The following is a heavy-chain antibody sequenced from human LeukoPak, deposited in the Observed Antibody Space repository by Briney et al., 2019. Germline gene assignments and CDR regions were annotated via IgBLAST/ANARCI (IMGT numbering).Heavy chain of an antibody. CDR1: GGSISSYY. Sequence: SETLSLTCTVSGGSISSYYWSWIRQPPGKGLEWIGYIYYSGSINYNPSLKSRVTISVDTSKNQFSLKLSSVTAADTAVYYCARAELDFWSGYQIDYWGQGTLVTVSS. V-gene: IGHV4-59*01. CDR2: IYYSGSI. CDR3: ARAELDFWSGYQIDY. D-gene: IGHD3-3*01. J-gene: IGHJ4*02.